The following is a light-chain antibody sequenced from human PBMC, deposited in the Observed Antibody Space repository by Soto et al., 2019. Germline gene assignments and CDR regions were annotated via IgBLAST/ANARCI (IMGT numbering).Light chain of an antibody. V-gene: IGKV3-11*01. CDR1: QSVSTY. Sequence: EIVLTQSRSTLSLSPGARPTLACRASQSVSTYLAWYQQRPGQAPRLLXYDASYRATDIPPRFSGSGSGTDFTLNISSLEPEDFAVYYCQQRRSWPPTITFGQGTRLEIK. J-gene: IGKJ5*01. CDR2: DAS. CDR3: QQRRSWPPTIT.